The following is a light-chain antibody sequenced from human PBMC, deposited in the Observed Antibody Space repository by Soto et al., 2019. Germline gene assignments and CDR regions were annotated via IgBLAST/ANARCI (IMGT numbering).Light chain of an antibody. J-gene: IGKJ4*01. CDR1: QSVSSN. CDR2: VAS. V-gene: IGKV3-15*01. CDR3: QQYNVWPLT. Sequence: EIVMTQSPATLSVSPGERATLSCRARQSVSSNLAWYQQKPGQTPKLLIYVASTRATGIPARFSGSGSGTEFTIIISSQQSEDFAVYYCQQYNVWPLTFGGGTKVEF.